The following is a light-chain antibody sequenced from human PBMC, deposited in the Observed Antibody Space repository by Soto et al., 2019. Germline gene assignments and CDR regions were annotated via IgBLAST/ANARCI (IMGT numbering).Light chain of an antibody. J-gene: IGKJ5*01. Sequence: EVVMTQSPATLSVSPGERATLSCRASQSIRTDLAWYQQKPGQAPSLLIFSASTRATGVPARFSGSGSGTEFTLTISSLQSEDFAVYYCQQRNIWPPVTFGQGTRLEIK. CDR1: QSIRTD. CDR3: QQRNIWPPVT. CDR2: SAS. V-gene: IGKV3-15*01.